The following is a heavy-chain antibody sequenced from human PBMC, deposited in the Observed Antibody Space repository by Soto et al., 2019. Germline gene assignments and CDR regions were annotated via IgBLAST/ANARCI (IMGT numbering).Heavy chain of an antibody. CDR2: IWYDGSNK. V-gene: IGHV3-33*01. CDR3: AREGIAVADIPFDY. CDR1: GFTFSSYG. D-gene: IGHD6-19*01. Sequence: PGGSLRLSCAASGFTFSSYGMHWVRQAPGKGLEWVAVIWYDGSNKYYADSVKGRFTISRDNSKNTLYLQMNSLRAEDTAVYYCAREGIAVADIPFDYWGQGTLVTVSS. J-gene: IGHJ4*02.